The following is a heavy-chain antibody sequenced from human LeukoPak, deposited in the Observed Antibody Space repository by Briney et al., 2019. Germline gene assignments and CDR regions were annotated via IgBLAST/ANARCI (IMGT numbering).Heavy chain of an antibody. Sequence: SETLSLTCTVSGGSISSYYWSWIRQPPGKGLEWIGYIYYSGSTNYNPSLKSRVTISVDTSKNQFSLKLSSVTAADTAVYYCARDRYGMDVWGQGTTVTVSS. J-gene: IGHJ6*02. CDR1: GGSISSYY. CDR3: ARDRYGMDV. CDR2: IYYSGST. V-gene: IGHV4-59*01.